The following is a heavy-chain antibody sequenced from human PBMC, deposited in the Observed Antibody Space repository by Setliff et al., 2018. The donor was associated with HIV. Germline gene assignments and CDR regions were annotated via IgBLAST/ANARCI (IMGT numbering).Heavy chain of an antibody. J-gene: IGHJ6*02. D-gene: IGHD3-10*01. CDR3: ARAPNSVRGGKVTTYGMDV. V-gene: IGHV3-48*01. CDR2: ISSSSSTI. Sequence: GGSLRLSCAASGFTFSDYGMNWVRQAPGKGLEWVSYISSSSSTIYYADSVKGRFTISRDAAKNSLYLQMSSLRAEDTAVYYCARAPNSVRGGKVTTYGMDVWGQGTTVTVSS. CDR1: GFTFSDYG.